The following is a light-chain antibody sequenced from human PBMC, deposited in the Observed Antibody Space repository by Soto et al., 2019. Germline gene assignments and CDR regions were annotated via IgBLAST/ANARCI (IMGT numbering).Light chain of an antibody. V-gene: IGKV3-20*01. Sequence: EIVLTQSPGTLSLSPGERATLSCRASQSVSSGYLAWYQQKPGQAPRLLIHDAANRAIGIPDRFSGSGSGTDCTLTISRLEPEDFAVYYCQQYGRSPYTFGQGTKLEIK. CDR3: QQYGRSPYT. CDR2: DAA. CDR1: QSVSSGY. J-gene: IGKJ2*01.